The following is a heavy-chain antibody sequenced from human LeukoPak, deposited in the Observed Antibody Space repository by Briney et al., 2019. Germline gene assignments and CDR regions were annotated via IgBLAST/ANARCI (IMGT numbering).Heavy chain of an antibody. Sequence: SVKVSCKASGGTFSSYAISWVRQAPGQGLEWMGGNIPIFGTANYAQKFQGRVTITTDESTSTAYMELSSLRSEDTAVYYCARAVTVTTNLYYYYMDVWGKGTTVTVSS. CDR3: ARAVTVTTNLYYYYMDV. CDR2: NIPIFGTA. CDR1: GGTFSSYA. D-gene: IGHD4-17*01. J-gene: IGHJ6*03. V-gene: IGHV1-69*05.